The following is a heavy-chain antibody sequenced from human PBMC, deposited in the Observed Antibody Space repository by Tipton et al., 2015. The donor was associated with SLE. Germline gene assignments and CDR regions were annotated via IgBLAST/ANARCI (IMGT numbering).Heavy chain of an antibody. Sequence: QLVQSGAEVKKPGASVKVSCKASGYSFSDYYIHWVRQAPGQGLEFLGRINPNSGGTNYGQRFLGRVTMTRVTSISTAYMELSSLRSDDSAVYYCARAPYTYYVLDVWGQGTTVTVSS. V-gene: IGHV1-2*06. J-gene: IGHJ6*02. CDR3: ARAPYTYYVLDV. CDR1: GYSFSDYY. CDR2: INPNSGGT.